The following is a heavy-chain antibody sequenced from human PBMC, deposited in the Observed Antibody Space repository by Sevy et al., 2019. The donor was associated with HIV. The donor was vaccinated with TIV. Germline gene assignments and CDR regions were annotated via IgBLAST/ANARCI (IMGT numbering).Heavy chain of an antibody. CDR3: ARVCREDYDFLSGYYCSGWFDR. CDR1: GGSISSYY. J-gene: IGHJ5*02. Sequence: SETLSLTCTVSGGSISSYYWSWIRQPPGKGLEWIGYIYYSGSTNYNPSLKSRVTISVDTSKNQFSLKLSSVTAADTAVYYCARVCREDYDFLSGYYCSGWFDRWGQGTLVSVSS. D-gene: IGHD3-3*01. CDR2: IYYSGST. V-gene: IGHV4-59*01.